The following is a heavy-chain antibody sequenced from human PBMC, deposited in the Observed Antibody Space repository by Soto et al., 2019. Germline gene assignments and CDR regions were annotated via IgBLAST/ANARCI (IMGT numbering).Heavy chain of an antibody. D-gene: IGHD3-3*01. CDR3: ARLKLWSSYFDY. Sequence: KPSETLSLTCTVSGASIRSGTYYWGWIRQPPGKGLEWIGSVYYSGNTYYNPSLKSRVTISVDTSKNQFSLKVTSVTAADTAVYYCARLKLWSSYFDYWGQGSLVTVSS. V-gene: IGHV4-39*01. CDR2: VYYSGNT. CDR1: GASIRSGTYY. J-gene: IGHJ4*02.